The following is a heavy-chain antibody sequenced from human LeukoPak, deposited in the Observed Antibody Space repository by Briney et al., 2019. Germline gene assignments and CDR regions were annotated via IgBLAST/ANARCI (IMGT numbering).Heavy chain of an antibody. D-gene: IGHD5-12*01. CDR3: ARGSVPTKYSGYDYFGSGWFDP. Sequence: ASVKASCKASGYTFTSYYMHWVRQAPGQGLEWMGIINPSGGSTSYAQKFQGRVTMTRDTSISTAYMELSRLRSDDTAVYYCARGSVPTKYSGYDYFGSGWFDPWGQGTLVTVSS. CDR2: INPSGGST. J-gene: IGHJ5*02. CDR1: GYTFTSYY. V-gene: IGHV1-46*01.